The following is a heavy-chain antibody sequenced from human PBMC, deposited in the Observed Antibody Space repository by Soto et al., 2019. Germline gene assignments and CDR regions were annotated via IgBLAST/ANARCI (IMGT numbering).Heavy chain of an antibody. J-gene: IGHJ4*02. CDR2: ISGSGGST. Sequence: EVQLLESGGGLVQPGGSLRLSCAASGFTFSSYAMSWVRQAPGKGLEWVSAISGSGGSTYYADSVKGRFTITRDNSNNTLYLQMNSLRAEDTAVYYCAKHLSSSPSYFDYWGQGTLVTVSS. CDR3: AKHLSSSPSYFDY. CDR1: GFTFSSYA. V-gene: IGHV3-23*01. D-gene: IGHD6-13*01.